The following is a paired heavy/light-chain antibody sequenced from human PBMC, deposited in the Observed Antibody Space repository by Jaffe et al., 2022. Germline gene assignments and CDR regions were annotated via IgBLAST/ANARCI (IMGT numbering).Heavy chain of an antibody. Sequence: QVQLVQSGAEVKKPGASVKVSCKASGYTFTSYYMHWVRQAPGQGLEWMGWIDPNSGGTNYAQKFQGRVTMTRDTSISTAYMELSRLRSDDTAVFYCARDLSWDTTMAEDFWGQGTLVTVSS. V-gene: IGHV1-2*02. J-gene: IGHJ4*02. CDR2: IDPNSGGT. CDR1: GYTFTSYY. D-gene: IGHD5-18*01. CDR3: ARDLSWDTTMAEDF.
Light chain of an antibody. CDR2: GAS. J-gene: IGKJ4*01. Sequence: EVVLTQSPDTLSLSPGERATLSCRASQSVSSNYLAWYQHKPGQAPRLLIYGASRRATGIPDRFSGSGSGTDFALTISRLEPEDFAVYYCQQYGNAPPVTFGGGTKVEIK. CDR1: QSVSSNY. V-gene: IGKV3-20*01. CDR3: QQYGNAPPVT.